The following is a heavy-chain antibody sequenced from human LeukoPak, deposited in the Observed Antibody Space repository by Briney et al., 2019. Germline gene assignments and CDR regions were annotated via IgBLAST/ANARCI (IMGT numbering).Heavy chain of an antibody. CDR3: ATVRSGSWDWFDP. Sequence: GGSLRLSCTASGFTFGDYAMSWFRQAPGKGLVWVSRINGDGSTTTYVDSVKGRFTISRDNAKNTVYLQMNSLRVDDTAVYYCATVRSGSWDWFDPWGQGTLVTVSS. CDR2: INGDGSTT. J-gene: IGHJ5*02. D-gene: IGHD3-10*01. V-gene: IGHV3-74*01. CDR1: GFTFGDYA.